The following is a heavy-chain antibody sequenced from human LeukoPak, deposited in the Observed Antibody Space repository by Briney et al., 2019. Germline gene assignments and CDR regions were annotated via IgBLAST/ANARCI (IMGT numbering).Heavy chain of an antibody. CDR2: IYYSGST. Sequence: PSETLSLTCTVSGVSISSGGYYWSWIRQHPGKGLEWIGYIYYSGSTYYNPSLKSRVTISVDTSKNQFSLKLSSVTAADTAVYYCARRGIKLIFGVVINTNWFDPWGQGTLVTVSS. CDR1: GVSISSGGYY. D-gene: IGHD3-3*01. J-gene: IGHJ5*02. CDR3: ARRGIKLIFGVVINTNWFDP. V-gene: IGHV4-31*03.